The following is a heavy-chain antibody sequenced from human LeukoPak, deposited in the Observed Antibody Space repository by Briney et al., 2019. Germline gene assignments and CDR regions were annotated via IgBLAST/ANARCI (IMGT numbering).Heavy chain of an antibody. V-gene: IGHV6-1*01. Sequence: SQTLSLTCAISGDSVSSNSAAWNWIRQSPSRGLEWLGRAYYRSKWYNDYAVSVKSRITINPDTSKNQFSLQLNSVTPEDTAVYYCAREAQDYVWGSYRYLYFGYWGQGTLVTVSS. CDR3: AREAQDYVWGSYRYLYFGY. CDR1: GDSVSSNSAA. J-gene: IGHJ4*02. CDR2: AYYRSKWYN. D-gene: IGHD3-16*02.